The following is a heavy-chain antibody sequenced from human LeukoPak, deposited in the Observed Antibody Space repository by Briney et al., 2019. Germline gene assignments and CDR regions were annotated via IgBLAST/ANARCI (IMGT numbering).Heavy chain of an antibody. CDR1: GYSISSGYY. CDR3: ARRYNIFSGFDP. CDR2: IYHSGST. Sequence: SETLSLTCTVSGYSISSGYYWGWIRQPPGKGLEWIGSIYHSGSTYYNPSLKSRVTISVDTSKNQFSLKLSSVTAADTAVYYCARRYNIFSGFDPWGQGTLVTVSS. J-gene: IGHJ5*02. V-gene: IGHV4-38-2*02. D-gene: IGHD1-14*01.